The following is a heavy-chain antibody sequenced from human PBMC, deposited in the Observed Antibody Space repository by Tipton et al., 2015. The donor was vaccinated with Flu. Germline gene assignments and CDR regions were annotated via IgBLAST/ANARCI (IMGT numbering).Heavy chain of an antibody. V-gene: IGHV4-34*01. Sequence: TLSLTCAVYGGSFSGYYWSWIRQPPGKGLEWIGEINHSGSTNYNPSLKSRVTISVDTSKNQFSLKLSSVTAADTAVYYCARPLRLGELSPLDYWGQGTLVTVSS. CDR2: INHSGST. J-gene: IGHJ4*02. CDR1: GGSFSGYY. CDR3: ARPLRLGELSPLDY. D-gene: IGHD3-16*02.